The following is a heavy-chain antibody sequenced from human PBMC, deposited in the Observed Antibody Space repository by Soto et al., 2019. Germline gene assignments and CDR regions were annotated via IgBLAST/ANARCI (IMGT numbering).Heavy chain of an antibody. CDR1: GGSISSYY. CDR3: ARCIAALPRHYYGMDV. V-gene: IGHV4-59*01. CDR2: IYYSGST. J-gene: IGHJ6*02. D-gene: IGHD6-6*01. Sequence: QVQLQESGPGLVKPSETLSLTCTVSGGSISSYYWSWIRQPPGKGLEWIGFIYYSGSTNYNPSLKSRVTISVDTSKNQFSLKLSSVTAADTAVYYCARCIAALPRHYYGMDVWGQGTTVTVSS.